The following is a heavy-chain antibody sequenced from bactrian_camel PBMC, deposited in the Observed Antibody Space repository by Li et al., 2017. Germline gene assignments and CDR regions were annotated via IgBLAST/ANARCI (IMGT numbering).Heavy chain of an antibody. CDR2: ISSDGRT. CDR3: AADRGYGLGCLSDSGY. J-gene: IGHJ6*01. V-gene: IGHV3S55*01. Sequence: HVQLVESGGGSVQAGGSLRLSCTASGFAFDSDMGWFRLAPGNECELVSTISSDGRTYYSDSVKGRFTISQDKAKNTMYLRLNNLRPEDTSVYYCAADRGYGLGCLSDSGYWGQGTQVTVS. CDR1: GFAFDSD. D-gene: IGHD1*01.